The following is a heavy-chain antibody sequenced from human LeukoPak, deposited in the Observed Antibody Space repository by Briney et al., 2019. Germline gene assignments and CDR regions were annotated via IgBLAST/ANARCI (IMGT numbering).Heavy chain of an antibody. Sequence: PGGSLRLSCAASGFTFSSYEMDWVRQAPRKWLDWVSYISTSGSTIYYADSVKGRFTISRDNAKNSLYLQMNSLRAEDTAVYYCARSAGVVSGYYFDYRGQGSLVTVSS. V-gene: IGHV3-48*03. CDR2: ISTSGSTI. CDR3: ARSAGVVSGYYFDY. J-gene: IGHJ4*02. D-gene: IGHD3-22*01. CDR1: GFTFSSYE.